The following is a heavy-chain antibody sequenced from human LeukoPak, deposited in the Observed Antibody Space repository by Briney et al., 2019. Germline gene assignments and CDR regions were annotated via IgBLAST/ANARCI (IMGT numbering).Heavy chain of an antibody. J-gene: IGHJ4*02. CDR3: AKVPSSDY. CDR1: GFTFSSYG. Sequence: GGSLRLSCAASGFTFSSYGMHWVRQAPGKGLEWVAVISYDGSNKYYADSVKGRFTISRDNSKNTLYLQMNSLRAEDTAVYYCAKVPSSDYWGQGTLVTVSS. V-gene: IGHV3-30*18. CDR2: ISYDGSNK.